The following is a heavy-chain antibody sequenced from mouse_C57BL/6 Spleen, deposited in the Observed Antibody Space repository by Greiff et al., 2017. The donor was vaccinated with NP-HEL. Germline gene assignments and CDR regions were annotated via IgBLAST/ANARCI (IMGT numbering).Heavy chain of an antibody. D-gene: IGHD2-1*01. V-gene: IGHV1-50*01. J-gene: IGHJ1*03. CDR2: IDPSDSYT. CDR1: GYTFTSYW. CDR3: ARWDGNYGYFDV. Sequence: VQLQQPGAELVKPGASVKLSCKASGYTFTSYWMQWVKQRPGQGLEWIGEIDPSDSYTNYNQKFKGKATLTVDTSSSTAYMQLSSLTSEDSAVYYCARWDGNYGYFDVWGTGTTVTVSS.